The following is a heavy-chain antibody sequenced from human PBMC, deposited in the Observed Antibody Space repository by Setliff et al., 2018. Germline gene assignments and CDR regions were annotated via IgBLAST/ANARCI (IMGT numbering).Heavy chain of an antibody. CDR3: TRAGGDYEARADY. D-gene: IGHD4-17*01. Sequence: SGPTLVNPTQTLTLTCTFSGFSLSTSGMCVSRIRQPPGKALEWLARIDWDDDKYYSTSLKTRLTISKDTSKNQVVLTMTNMDPVDTATYYCTRAGGDYEARADYWGQGTLVTVSS. CDR1: GFSLSTSGMC. J-gene: IGHJ4*02. CDR2: IDWDDDK. V-gene: IGHV2-70*11.